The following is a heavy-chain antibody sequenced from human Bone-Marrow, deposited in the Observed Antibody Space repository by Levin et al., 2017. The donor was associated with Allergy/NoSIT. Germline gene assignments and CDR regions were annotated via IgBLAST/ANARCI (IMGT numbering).Heavy chain of an antibody. D-gene: IGHD2-2*01. CDR3: ARDSVVPSATLGFDP. CDR1: GDTFNNYA. Sequence: SVKVSCQASGDTFNNYAINWVRQAPGQGLEWMGGIVPSLGTPSYAQKFQGRLTITADTSTSTAYMELSSLRSEDTALYYCARDSVVPSATLGFDPWGQGSLVTVSS. J-gene: IGHJ5*02. V-gene: IGHV1-69*06. CDR2: IVPSLGTP.